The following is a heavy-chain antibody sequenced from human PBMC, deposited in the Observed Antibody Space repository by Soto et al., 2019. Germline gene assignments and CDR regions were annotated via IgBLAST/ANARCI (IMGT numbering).Heavy chain of an antibody. CDR1: GFTFSSHW. J-gene: IGHJ4*02. CDR2: INSDGSDT. CDR3: AREGGPYCSSSSCLRPFNY. D-gene: IGHD2-2*01. V-gene: IGHV3-74*01. Sequence: PGGSLRLSCAASGFTFSSHWMHWVRQAPGKGLMWVSRINSDGSDTSYADSAKGRFTISRDNAKNTLYLQLNSLRVEDTAVYYCAREGGPYCSSSSCLRPFNYWGQGSLVTVSS.